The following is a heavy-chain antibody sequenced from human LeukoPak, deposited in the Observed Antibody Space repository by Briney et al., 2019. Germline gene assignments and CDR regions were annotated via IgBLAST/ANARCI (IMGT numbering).Heavy chain of an antibody. CDR2: MNPNSGNT. CDR3: ARGRIGFSREWFDP. CDR1: GYTFTSYD. J-gene: IGHJ5*02. V-gene: IGHV1-8*01. D-gene: IGHD1-26*01. Sequence: ASVKASCKASGYTFTSYDINWVRQATGQGLEWMGWMNPNSGNTGYAQKFQGRVTMTRNTSISTAYMELSSLRSVDTAVYYCARGRIGFSREWFDPWGQGTLVTVSS.